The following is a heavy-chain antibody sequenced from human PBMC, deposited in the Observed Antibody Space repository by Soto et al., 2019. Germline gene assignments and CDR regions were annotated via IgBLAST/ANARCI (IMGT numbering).Heavy chain of an antibody. CDR3: ARQGEHSSSYFFDS. J-gene: IGHJ4*02. CDR1: GDSIDASSYC. V-gene: IGHV4-39*01. Sequence: SETLSLTCTVSGDSIDASSYCWGWIRQPPGKGLEWIGSVCYRGTTYYNPSLKSRLTLSVDTSKRQSSLKLSSVTAADTAVFYCARQGEHSSSYFFDSWGQGTLVTVSS. CDR2: VCYRGTT. D-gene: IGHD6-6*01.